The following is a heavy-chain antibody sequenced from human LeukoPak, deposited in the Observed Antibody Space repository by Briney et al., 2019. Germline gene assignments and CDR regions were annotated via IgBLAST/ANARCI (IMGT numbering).Heavy chain of an antibody. D-gene: IGHD5-12*01. CDR1: GGSISSYY. CDR2: IYYSGST. J-gene: IGHJ3*02. CDR3: AKGGYSGYDWHAFDI. V-gene: IGHV4-59*01. Sequence: SETLSLTCTVSGGSISSYYWSWIRQPPGKGLEWIGYIYYSGSTNYNPSLKSRVTISVDTSKNQFSLKLSPVTAADTAVYYCAKGGYSGYDWHAFDIWGQGTMVTVSS.